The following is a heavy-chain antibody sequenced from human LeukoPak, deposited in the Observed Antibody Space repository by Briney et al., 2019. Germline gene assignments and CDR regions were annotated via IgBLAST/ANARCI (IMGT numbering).Heavy chain of an antibody. CDR2: INWNGGST. Sequence: CPGGSLRLSCAASGFTFDDYGMSWVRQAPGKGLEWVSGINWNGGSTGYADSVKGRFTISRDNAKNSLYLQMNNLRAEDTAIYYCARDLDGGNSFDYWGQGTLVTVSS. V-gene: IGHV3-20*04. J-gene: IGHJ4*02. CDR3: ARDLDGGNSFDY. D-gene: IGHD4-23*01. CDR1: GFTFDDYG.